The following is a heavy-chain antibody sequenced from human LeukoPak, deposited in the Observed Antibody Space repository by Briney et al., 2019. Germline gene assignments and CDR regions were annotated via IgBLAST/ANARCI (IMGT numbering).Heavy chain of an antibody. V-gene: IGHV3-15*01. CDR2: IKSKTDGGTT. J-gene: IGHJ4*02. Sequence: GGTLRLSCSASGFTFDIYGMNWVRQAPGKGLEWVGRIKSKTDGGTTDYAAPAKGRFTISRDDSKNTLYLQMNSLKTEDTAVYYCTTNGLYYGSGSYSSGLDYWGQGTLVTVSS. CDR3: TTNGLYYGSGSYSSGLDY. D-gene: IGHD3-10*01. CDR1: GFTFDIYG.